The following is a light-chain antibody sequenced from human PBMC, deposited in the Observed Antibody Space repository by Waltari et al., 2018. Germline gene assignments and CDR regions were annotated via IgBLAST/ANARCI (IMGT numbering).Light chain of an antibody. V-gene: IGKV1-17*03. J-gene: IGKJ4*01. CDR2: LAS. CDR3: LQYNSYPPT. CDR1: QGISNY. Sequence: DIQMTQSPSAMSASIGDRVTITCRASQGISNYLAWFQQKPGKVPKRLIYLASNLESGVPSRFSGSGSGTEFTLTISSLQPEDFATYYCLQYNSYPPTFGGGTEVEIK.